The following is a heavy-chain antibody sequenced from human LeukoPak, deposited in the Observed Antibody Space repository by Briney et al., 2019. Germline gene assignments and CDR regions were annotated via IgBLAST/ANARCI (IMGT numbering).Heavy chain of an antibody. CDR3: ARAREMATIYWYFDL. CDR2: INHSGST. CDR1: GGSFSGYY. D-gene: IGHD5-24*01. J-gene: IGHJ2*01. Sequence: SETLSLTCAVYGGSFSGYYWSWIRQPPGKGLEWIGEINHSGSTNYNPSLKSRVTISVDTSKNQFPLKLSSVTAADTAVYYCARAREMATIYWYFDLWGRGTLVTVSS. V-gene: IGHV4-34*01.